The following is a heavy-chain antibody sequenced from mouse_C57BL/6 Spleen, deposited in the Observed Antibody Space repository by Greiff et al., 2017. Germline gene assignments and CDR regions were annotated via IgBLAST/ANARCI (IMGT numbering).Heavy chain of an antibody. Sequence: VTLMESGPGLVQPSQSLSITCTVSGFSLTSYGVHWVRQSPGKGLEWLGVIWSGGSTDYNAAFISRLSISKDNSKSQVFCKMNSLQAEDTARYYCARDDYDYDGYFDVWGTGTTVTVSS. D-gene: IGHD2-4*01. J-gene: IGHJ1*03. CDR2: IWSGGST. CDR3: ARDDYDYDGYFDV. CDR1: GFSLTSYG. V-gene: IGHV2-2*01.